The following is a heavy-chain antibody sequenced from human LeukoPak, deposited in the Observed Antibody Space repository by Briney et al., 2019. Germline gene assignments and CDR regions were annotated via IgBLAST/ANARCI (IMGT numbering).Heavy chain of an antibody. Sequence: GGSLRLSCAASGFTFSSYSMNWVRQAPGKGLEWVSSISSGSSYIYYADSVKGRFTISRDNAKNSLYLQMNSLRAEDTAVYYCARAGYCSGGSCYSEGSYYYYYYGMDVWGQGTTVTVSS. D-gene: IGHD2-15*01. V-gene: IGHV3-21*01. CDR1: GFTFSSYS. J-gene: IGHJ6*02. CDR3: ARAGYCSGGSCYSEGSYYYYYYGMDV. CDR2: ISSGSSYI.